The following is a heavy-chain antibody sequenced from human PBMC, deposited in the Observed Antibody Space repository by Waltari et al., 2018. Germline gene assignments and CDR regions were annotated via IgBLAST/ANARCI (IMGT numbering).Heavy chain of an antibody. J-gene: IGHJ4*02. CDR3: ARDRECFTMNCHDESDF. Sequence: QVQLVQSGAEVKQPGASVQVSCETSGYSFTTYYIHWVRQAPGQGLAWMGIIKPDRRTVYEQKVQGRVIMTSDTSTTTVYMGLSSLRSEDTAVYYCARDRECFTMNCHDESDFWGQGTRVTVSA. CDR1: GYSFTTYY. D-gene: IGHD3-22*01. CDR2: IKPDRRT. V-gene: IGHV1-46*01.